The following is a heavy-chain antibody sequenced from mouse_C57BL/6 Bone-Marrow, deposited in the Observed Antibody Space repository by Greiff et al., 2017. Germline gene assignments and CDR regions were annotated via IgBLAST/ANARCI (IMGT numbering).Heavy chain of an antibody. CDR3: APAHYYYGSSQGYFDY. V-gene: IGHV1-81*01. CDR2: IYPRSGNT. J-gene: IGHJ2*01. D-gene: IGHD1-1*01. Sequence: VQLQESGAELARPGASVKLSCKASGYTFTSYGISWVKQRTGQGLEWIGEIYPRSGNTYYNEKFKGKATLTADKSSSTAYMELRSLTSEDSAVYFCAPAHYYYGSSQGYFDYWGQGTTLTVSS. CDR1: GYTFTSYG.